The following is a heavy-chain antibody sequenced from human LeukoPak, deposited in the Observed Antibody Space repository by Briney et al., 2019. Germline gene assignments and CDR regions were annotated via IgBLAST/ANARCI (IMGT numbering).Heavy chain of an antibody. J-gene: IGHJ3*02. CDR2: TIPIFGTA. CDR1: GYSFSGYY. D-gene: IGHD5-24*01. V-gene: IGHV1-69*13. Sequence: GASVKVSCKASGYSFSGYYIRWIRQAPGQGLEWMGWTIPIFGTANYAQKFQGRVTITADESTSTAYMELSSLRSEDTAVYYCARPTEMATIGAFDIWGQGTMVTVSS. CDR3: ARPTEMATIGAFDI.